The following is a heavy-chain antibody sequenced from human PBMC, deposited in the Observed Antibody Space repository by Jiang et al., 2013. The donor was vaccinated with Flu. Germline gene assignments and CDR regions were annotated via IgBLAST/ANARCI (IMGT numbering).Heavy chain of an antibody. CDR2: IDWDDDK. V-gene: IGHV2-70*11. CDR3: ARILVNVEMATIMFDY. D-gene: IGHD5-24*01. J-gene: IGHJ4*02. Sequence: KPTQTLTLTCTFSGFSLSTSGMCVSWIRQPPGKALEWLARIDWDDDKYYSTSLKTRLTISKDTSKNQVVLTMTNMDPVDTATYYCARILVNVEMATIMFDYWGQGTLVTVSS. CDR1: GFSLSTSGMC.